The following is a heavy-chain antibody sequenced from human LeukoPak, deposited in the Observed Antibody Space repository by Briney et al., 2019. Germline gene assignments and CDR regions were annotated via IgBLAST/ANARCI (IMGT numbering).Heavy chain of an antibody. J-gene: IGHJ4*02. CDR2: ISSSSSYI. Sequence: GGSLRLSCGASGFTFSSYSMNWVRQAPGKGLEWVSSISSSSSYIYYADSVKGRFTISRDNAKNSLYLQMNSLRAEDTAVYYCARDGQWELSRVDYWGQGTLVTVSS. V-gene: IGHV3-21*01. CDR1: GFTFSSYS. D-gene: IGHD1-26*01. CDR3: ARDGQWELSRVDY.